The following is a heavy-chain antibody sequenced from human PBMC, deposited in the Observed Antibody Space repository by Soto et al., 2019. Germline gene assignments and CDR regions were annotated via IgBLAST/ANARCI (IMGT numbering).Heavy chain of an antibody. V-gene: IGHV4-39*01. CDR1: GGSISSSSYY. Sequence: SETLSLTCTVSGGSISSSSYYWGWIRHPPGKGLEWIGSIYYSGSTYYNPSLKSRVTISVDTSKNQSSLKLSSVTAADTAVYYCARVVPGIAAAGTLGDYYYYGMDVWGQGTTVTVSS. CDR2: IYYSGST. D-gene: IGHD6-13*01. J-gene: IGHJ6*02. CDR3: ARVVPGIAAAGTLGDYYYYGMDV.